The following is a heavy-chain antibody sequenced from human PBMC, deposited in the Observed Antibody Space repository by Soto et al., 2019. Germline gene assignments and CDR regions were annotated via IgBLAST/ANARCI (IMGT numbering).Heavy chain of an antibody. J-gene: IGHJ4*02. Sequence: QITLKESGPTLVKPTQTLTLTCTFSGFSLSTSGLGGGWIRQPPGKALEWLALIYWDDDKRYSPSLKSRLTITKDTSKNQVVLTMTNMDPVDTATYYCAHRQQLGHFGYWGQGTLVTGSS. D-gene: IGHD6-13*01. CDR3: AHRQQLGHFGY. CDR1: GFSLSTSGLG. V-gene: IGHV2-5*02. CDR2: IYWDDDK.